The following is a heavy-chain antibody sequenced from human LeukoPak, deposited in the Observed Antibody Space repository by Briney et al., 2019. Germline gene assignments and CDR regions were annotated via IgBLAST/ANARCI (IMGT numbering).Heavy chain of an antibody. V-gene: IGHV3-15*01. CDR3: ATETGGSGYYALDY. J-gene: IGHJ4*02. CDR1: RFTFTNAW. CDR2: IKSKSVGETT. Sequence: GGSLRLSCAASRFTFTNAWMNWVRQAPGKGLEWVGRIKSKSVGETTDYAAPVKGRFTISRDDSTNTVFLQMNSLKTEDTAVYFCATETGGSGYYALDYWGQGTQVTVSS. D-gene: IGHD3-22*01.